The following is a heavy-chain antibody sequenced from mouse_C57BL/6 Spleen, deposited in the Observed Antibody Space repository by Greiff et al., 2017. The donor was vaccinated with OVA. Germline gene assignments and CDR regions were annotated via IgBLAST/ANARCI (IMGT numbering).Heavy chain of an antibody. CDR3: ARSSGLRRWFAY. V-gene: IGHV1-69*01. Sequence: QVQLQQPGAELVMPGASVKLSCKASGYTFTSYWMHWVKQRPGQGLEWIGEIDPSDSYTNYNHKFKGKSTLTVDKSSSTAYMQLSSLTSEDSAVYYCARSSGLRRWFAYWGQGTLVTVSA. J-gene: IGHJ3*01. CDR1: GYTFTSYW. D-gene: IGHD2-4*01. CDR2: IDPSDSYT.